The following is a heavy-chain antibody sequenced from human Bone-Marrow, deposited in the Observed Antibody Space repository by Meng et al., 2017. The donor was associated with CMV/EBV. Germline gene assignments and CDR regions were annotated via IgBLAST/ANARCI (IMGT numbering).Heavy chain of an antibody. V-gene: IGHV3-21*06. J-gene: IGHJ4*02. Sequence: GGSLRLSCSASGFNFKTYSMNWVRQAPGKGPEWVSSISISGTYIYYSDLVKGRFTVSRNNAHNSLFLQMNNLRAEDTATYYCTRGPLMRNFGYADYWGQGTLVTVSS. D-gene: IGHD2-2*03. CDR3: TRGPLMRNFGYADY. CDR1: GFNFKTYS. CDR2: ISISGTYI.